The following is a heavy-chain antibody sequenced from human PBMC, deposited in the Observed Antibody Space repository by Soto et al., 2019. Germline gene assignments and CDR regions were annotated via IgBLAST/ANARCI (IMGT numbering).Heavy chain of an antibody. CDR1: GYTFTGYY. J-gene: IGHJ6*02. CDR3: ARDKVEIVATIDDYYYYGMDV. CDR2: INPNSGGT. Sequence: GASVKVSCKASGYTFTGYYMHWVRQAPGQGLEWMGWINPNSGGTNYAQKFQGRVTMTRDTSISTAYMELSRLRSDDTAVYYCARDKVEIVATIDDYYYYGMDVWG. D-gene: IGHD5-12*01. V-gene: IGHV1-2*02.